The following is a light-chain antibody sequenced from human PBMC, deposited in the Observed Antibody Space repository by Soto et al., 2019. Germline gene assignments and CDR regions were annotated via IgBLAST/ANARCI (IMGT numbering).Light chain of an antibody. J-gene: IGKJ4*01. Sequence: RSWLPGERVTLSCRASQSVSSNLAWYQQKPGQAPRLLIYDASNRATGIPARFSGSGSGTDFTLTISSLEPEDFAVYYCQQRSNWPLTFGGGTKVDIK. V-gene: IGKV3-11*01. CDR1: QSVSSN. CDR2: DAS. CDR3: QQRSNWPLT.